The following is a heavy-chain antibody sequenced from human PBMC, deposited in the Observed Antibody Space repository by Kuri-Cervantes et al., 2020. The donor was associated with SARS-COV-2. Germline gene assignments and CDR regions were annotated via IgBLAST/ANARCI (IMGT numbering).Heavy chain of an antibody. D-gene: IGHD1-26*01. CDR1: GYIFSNYG. CDR3: ARGIGTYND. CDR2: VNPENGNT. V-gene: IGHV1-18*01. Sequence: ASVKVSCKASGYIFSNYGISWVRQAPGQGLEWLGWVNPENGNTKYTQKVQGRATMTTDTSTSTAYMELRSLRSDDTAVYFRARGIGTYNDWGQGTLVTVSS. J-gene: IGHJ4*02.